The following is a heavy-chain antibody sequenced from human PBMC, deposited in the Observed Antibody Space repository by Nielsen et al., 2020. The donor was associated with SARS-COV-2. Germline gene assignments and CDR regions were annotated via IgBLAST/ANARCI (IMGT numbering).Heavy chain of an antibody. CDR2: IYHSGST. CDR3: VVLTGEIRYYFDY. J-gene: IGHJ4*02. D-gene: IGHD3-9*01. Sequence: SETLSLTCAVSGGSISSSNWWSWVRQPPGKGLEWIGEIYHSGSTNYNPSLKSRVTISVDKSKNQFSLKLSSVTAADTAVYYCVVLTGEIRYYFDYWGQGTLVTVSS. CDR1: GGSISSSNW. V-gene: IGHV4-4*02.